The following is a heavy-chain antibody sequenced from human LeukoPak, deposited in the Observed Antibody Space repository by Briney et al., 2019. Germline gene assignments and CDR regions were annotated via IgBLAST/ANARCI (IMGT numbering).Heavy chain of an antibody. Sequence: RPGGSLRLSCAASGFSFSNSDMNWVRQAPGKGLEWVSSMTSGSTYIYYPDSMKGRFTISRDNGKNLLYLQMNSLRAEDTAVYYCARTYYGSSRSYFDSWGQGALVTVSS. CDR2: MTSGSTYI. D-gene: IGHD3-10*01. V-gene: IGHV3-21*01. CDR3: ARTYYGSSRSYFDS. J-gene: IGHJ4*02. CDR1: GFSFSNSD.